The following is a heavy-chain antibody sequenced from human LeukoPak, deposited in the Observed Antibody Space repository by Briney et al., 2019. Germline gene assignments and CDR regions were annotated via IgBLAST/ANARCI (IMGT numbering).Heavy chain of an antibody. CDR2: INPSGGST. J-gene: IGHJ4*02. CDR1: GYTFTSYY. D-gene: IGHD1-26*01. V-gene: IGHV1-46*01. Sequence: ASVKVSCKASGYTFTSYYMHWVRQAPGQGLEWMGIINPSGGSTSYAQKFQGRVTMTRDTSISTAYMELSRLRSDDTAVYYCAAASRIVGATYFDYWGQGTLVTVSS. CDR3: AAASRIVGATYFDY.